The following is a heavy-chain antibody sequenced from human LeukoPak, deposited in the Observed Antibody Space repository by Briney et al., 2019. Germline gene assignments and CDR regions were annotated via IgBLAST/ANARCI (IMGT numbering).Heavy chain of an antibody. CDR1: GFTFSNYW. Sequence: PGGSLRLSCVASGFTFSNYWMSWVRQAPGKGLEWVANINQDGSEKYDVDSAKGRFTISRDNAKNSLYLQMNSLRAEDTAVYYCAELGITMIGGVWGKGTTVTISS. CDR3: AELGITMIGGV. V-gene: IGHV3-7*01. J-gene: IGHJ6*04. CDR2: INQDGSEK. D-gene: IGHD3-10*02.